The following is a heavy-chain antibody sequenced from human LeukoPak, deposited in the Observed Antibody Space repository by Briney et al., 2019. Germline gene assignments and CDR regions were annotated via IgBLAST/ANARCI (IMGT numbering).Heavy chain of an antibody. CDR1: GFTFSNYG. CDR3: VKDNPLDY. J-gene: IGHJ4*02. Sequence: PGGSLRLSCGASGFTFSNYGMLWVRQAPGEGLDWVAFIRYDGNNKLYADSVKGRFTISRDNSKNTLYLHINSLRAEDTAVYYCVKDNPLDYWGQGTLVIVSS. V-gene: IGHV3-30*02. D-gene: IGHD1-14*01. CDR2: IRYDGNNK.